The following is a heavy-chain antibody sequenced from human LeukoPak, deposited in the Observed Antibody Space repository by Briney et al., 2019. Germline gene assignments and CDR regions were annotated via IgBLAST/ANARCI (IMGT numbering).Heavy chain of an antibody. CDR1: GYSISSDYY. V-gene: IGHV4-38-2*01. J-gene: IGHJ4*01. CDR2: IYQSGST. D-gene: IGHD1-7*01. CDR3: ARVRNYAAGYPDC. Sequence: SETLSLTCAVSGYSISSDYYWGWIRQPPGKGLEWLGTIYQSGSTNYNPSLRSRISISVDTSRNQFSLTLRSVTAADTALYYRARVRNYAAGYPDCWGQGTLVTVSS.